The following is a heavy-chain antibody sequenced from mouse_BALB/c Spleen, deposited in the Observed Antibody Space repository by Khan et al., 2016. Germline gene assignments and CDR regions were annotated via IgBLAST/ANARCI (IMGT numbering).Heavy chain of an antibody. J-gene: IGHJ4*01. CDR3: ARRDYYDYHYYAMDY. Sequence: QVRLQQSGPELVKPGASVKMSCKASGYTFTDYVISWVKQRTGQGLEWIGEIYPGSGSTYYNEKFKGKATLTADKSSNTAYMQLSSLTSEDSAVYFCARRDYYDYHYYAMDYWGQGTSVTVSS. V-gene: IGHV1-81*01. CDR1: GYTFTDYV. D-gene: IGHD2-4*01. CDR2: IYPGSGST.